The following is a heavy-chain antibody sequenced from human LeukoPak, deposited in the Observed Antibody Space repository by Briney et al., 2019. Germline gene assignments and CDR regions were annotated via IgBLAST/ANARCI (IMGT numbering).Heavy chain of an antibody. Sequence: PGGSLRHSCEVSGVSFSNFAMSWVRQAPGKGLEWVSAISGSGVSTYYADSVKGRFTISRDNSKNTLYLQMNSLRAEDTAVYYCAKDAFCSGDSCYSQFDYWGQGTLVTVSS. J-gene: IGHJ4*02. CDR3: AKDAFCSGDSCYSQFDY. CDR2: ISGSGVST. CDR1: GVSFSNFA. V-gene: IGHV3-23*01. D-gene: IGHD2-15*01.